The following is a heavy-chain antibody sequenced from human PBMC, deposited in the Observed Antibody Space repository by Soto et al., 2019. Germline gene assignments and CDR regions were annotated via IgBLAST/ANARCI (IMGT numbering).Heavy chain of an antibody. J-gene: IGHJ4*02. V-gene: IGHV3-21*01. D-gene: IGHD3-3*01. Sequence: PGGSLRLSCAASGFTFSNYSMNWVRQAPGKGLEWVSSISSSSSYIYYADSVKGRFTISRDNAKNSLYLQMNSLRAEDTAVYYCARDSGFHFDYWGQGTLVTVSS. CDR3: ARDSGFHFDY. CDR2: ISSSSSYI. CDR1: GFTFSNYS.